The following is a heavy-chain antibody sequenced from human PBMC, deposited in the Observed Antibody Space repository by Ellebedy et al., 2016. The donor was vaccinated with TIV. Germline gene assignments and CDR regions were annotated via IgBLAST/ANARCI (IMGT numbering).Heavy chain of an antibody. V-gene: IGHV3-64D*06. D-gene: IGHD3-10*01. CDR1: GFTFSSYA. CDR2: IVSNGDST. Sequence: GESLKISCSASGFTFSSYAMHWVRQAPGKGLDYISAIVSNGDSTYYANSVKGRFIISRDNSKNTLYLQMSSLRPEDTAVYYCARDERGALLWFGELYFDYWGQGTLVTVSS. J-gene: IGHJ4*02. CDR3: ARDERGALLWFGELYFDY.